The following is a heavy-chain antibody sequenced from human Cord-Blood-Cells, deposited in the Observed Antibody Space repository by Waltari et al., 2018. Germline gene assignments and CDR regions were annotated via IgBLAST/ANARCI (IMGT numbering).Heavy chain of an antibody. CDR3: ARDWVAAAGNAFDI. Sequence: QVQLVQSGAEVKKPGSSVKVSCKASGGTFSSYAISWVRQAPGQGLEWMGGIIPIVGTANDAQKFQCRVTITADESTSTAYMELSSLRSEDTAVDYCARDWVAAAGNAFDIWGQGTMVTVSS. V-gene: IGHV1-69*01. D-gene: IGHD6-13*01. CDR2: IIPIVGTA. CDR1: GGTFSSYA. J-gene: IGHJ3*02.